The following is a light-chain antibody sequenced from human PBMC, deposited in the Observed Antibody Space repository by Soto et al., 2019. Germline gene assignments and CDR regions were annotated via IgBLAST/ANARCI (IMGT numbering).Light chain of an antibody. Sequence: DVVMTQSPLSLPVTLGQPASISCRSSQSLVYSDGNTYLNWFQQRPGQSPRRLIYKVSNRDSGVPDRVSGSGAGSDFSRNSSSGDAADVGVYYGVQAAHWPRTLGQGTKVEIK. CDR1: QSLVYSDGNTY. CDR3: VQAAHWPRT. V-gene: IGKV2-30*01. CDR2: KVS. J-gene: IGKJ2*01.